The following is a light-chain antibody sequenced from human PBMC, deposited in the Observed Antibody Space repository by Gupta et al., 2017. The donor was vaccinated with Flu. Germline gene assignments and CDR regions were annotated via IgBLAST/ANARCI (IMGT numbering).Light chain of an antibody. CDR3: HQSFSMPWT. CDR2: AAS. CDR1: QGINAY. V-gene: IGKV1-39*01. J-gene: IGKJ1*01. Sequence: DIQLTQSPSSVSASVVDIVTIACRASQGINAYLNWYQQKPGRAPRPLVYAASNLRSGVPSRFRGSGSGSDFTLTINGLQPEDFATYYCHQSFSMPWTFGQGTEVQIK.